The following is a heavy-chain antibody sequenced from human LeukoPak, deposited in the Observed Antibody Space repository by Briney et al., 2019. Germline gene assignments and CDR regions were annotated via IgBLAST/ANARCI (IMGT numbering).Heavy chain of an antibody. CDR3: ARGARWYDY. CDR1: DDSISNYY. D-gene: IGHD4-23*01. CDR2: IYYSGST. V-gene: IGHV4-59*01. Sequence: SETLSLTCTVSDDSISNYYWSWIRQPPGKGLEWIGVIYYSGSTNYNPSLKSRVTISVDSSKNQCSLKLSSVTAADTAVYYCARGARWYDYWGQGTLVTVSS. J-gene: IGHJ4*02.